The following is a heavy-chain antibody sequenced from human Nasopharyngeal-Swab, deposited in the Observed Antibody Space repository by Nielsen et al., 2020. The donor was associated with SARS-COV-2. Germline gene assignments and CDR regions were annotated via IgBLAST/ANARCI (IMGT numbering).Heavy chain of an antibody. J-gene: IGHJ4*02. D-gene: IGHD1-26*01. CDR3: ASSPPGSYEAYFNY. CDR2: IGHDGNNK. Sequence: GESLKISCAASGFTFSAYAMHWVRQAPGKGLEWVAVIGHDGNNKFYIDSVKGRFTNSRDNSKNALYLEMNSLTPDDTAVYYCASSPPGSYEAYFNYWGQGTLVTVSP. V-gene: IGHV3-30-3*01. CDR1: GFTFSAYA.